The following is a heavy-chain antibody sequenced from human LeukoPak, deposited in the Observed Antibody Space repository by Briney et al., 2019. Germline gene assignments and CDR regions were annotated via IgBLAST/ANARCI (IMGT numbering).Heavy chain of an antibody. V-gene: IGHV3-23*01. CDR2: ISGDGAAT. Sequence: PGGSLRLSCAASGFTFSSNSMSWVRQAPGKGLEWVSAISGDGAATQYADSVRGRFTISRDNSQNTLFLQMNSLRAEDTAVYYCAKWGPYDSSGSDDYWGQGTLVTVSS. D-gene: IGHD3-22*01. J-gene: IGHJ4*02. CDR3: AKWGPYDSSGSDDY. CDR1: GFTFSSNS.